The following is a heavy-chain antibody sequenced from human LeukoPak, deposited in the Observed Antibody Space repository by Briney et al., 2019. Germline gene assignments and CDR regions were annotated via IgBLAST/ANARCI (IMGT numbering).Heavy chain of an antibody. CDR3: ARAYSSSWYFNWFDP. Sequence: SETLSLTCTVSGYSISSGYYWGWIRQSPGKGLEWIGSIYHSGNTYYNPSLKSLVTISVDTSKNQFSLKLSSVTAADTAVYYCARAYSSSWYFNWFDPWGQGTLVTVSS. CDR1: GYSISSGYY. CDR2: IYHSGNT. J-gene: IGHJ5*02. D-gene: IGHD6-13*01. V-gene: IGHV4-38-2*02.